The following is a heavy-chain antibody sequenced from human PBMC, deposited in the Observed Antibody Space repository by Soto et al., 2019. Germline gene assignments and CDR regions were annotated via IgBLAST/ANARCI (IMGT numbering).Heavy chain of an antibody. CDR1: GGSINTFY. V-gene: IGHV4-4*07. CDR3: AREGSYSAYNFAHGIQLWSFDF. J-gene: IGHJ4*02. CDR2: IFSRGST. D-gene: IGHD5-12*01. Sequence: SETLSLTCTVSGGSINTFYWSWVRQPAGKGLEWIGRIFSRGSTSFNPSLESRVAMSVDTSKNHFSLNLSSVTAADMAVYYCAREGSYSAYNFAHGIQLWSFDFWGQGALVTVSS.